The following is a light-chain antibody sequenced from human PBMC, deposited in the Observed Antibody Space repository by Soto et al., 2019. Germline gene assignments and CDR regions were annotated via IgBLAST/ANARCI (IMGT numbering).Light chain of an antibody. Sequence: DIPMTQSPSSLSASVADRVTITCRASQSMGNYLNWYQQKPGKAPKLLIYAASRLHSGVPSRFSGSGFGTDFTLIINSMQPEDFATYFCQQTYRSSSTFGQGTKVDVK. V-gene: IGKV1-39*01. CDR1: QSMGNY. CDR2: AAS. J-gene: IGKJ1*01. CDR3: QQTYRSSST.